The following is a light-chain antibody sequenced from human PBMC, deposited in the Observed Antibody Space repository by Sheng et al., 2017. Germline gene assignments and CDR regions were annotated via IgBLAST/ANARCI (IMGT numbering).Light chain of an antibody. CDR3: LQDYNYPLS. J-gene: IGKJ2*03. CDR2: AAS. Sequence: AIQMTQSPSSLSASVGDRVTITCRASQAIRNDLDWYQQKPGKAPKLLIYAASSLQSGVPSRFSGSGSGTDFTLTISSLQPEDFATYYCLQDYNYPLSFGQGTKLEIK. V-gene: IGKV1-6*01. CDR1: QAIRND.